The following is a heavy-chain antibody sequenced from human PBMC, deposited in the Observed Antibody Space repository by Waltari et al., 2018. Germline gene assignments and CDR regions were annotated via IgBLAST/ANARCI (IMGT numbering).Heavy chain of an antibody. D-gene: IGHD3-3*01. CDR3: ARDGVTLFGVVIAEGNYFDY. J-gene: IGHJ4*02. CDR1: GYTFTSFG. CDR2: MSGYSGDA. V-gene: IGHV1-18*01. Sequence: QVQMVQSGAEVKKPGASVRVSCKASGYTFTSFGLNWVRQAPGQGLEWMGWMSGYSGDAKFAQKVQGRLTMTTDASTSTAYMELRSLESDDTGVYYWARDGVTLFGVVIAEGNYFDYWGQGTLLTVSS.